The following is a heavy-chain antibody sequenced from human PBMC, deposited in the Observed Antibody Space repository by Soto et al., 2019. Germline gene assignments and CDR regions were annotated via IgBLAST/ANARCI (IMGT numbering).Heavy chain of an antibody. CDR1: GDSISSGAYF. D-gene: IGHD2-8*01. J-gene: IGHJ5*02. CDR3: ARVHCNDAFCTFPAWFDP. V-gene: IGHV4-31*01. Sequence: QVQLQESGPGLVQPSQTLSLTCSVSGDSISSGAYFWSWIRHLPGKGLDRLGSISHSGNTFLTPSLSNELSLSKDTSQNRFSLKLTSVTVADTAVYYCARVHCNDAFCTFPAWFDPWGRGTQVTVSS. CDR2: ISHSGNT.